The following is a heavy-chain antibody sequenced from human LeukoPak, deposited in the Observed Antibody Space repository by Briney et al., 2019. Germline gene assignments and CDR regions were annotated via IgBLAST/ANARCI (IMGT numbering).Heavy chain of an antibody. CDR1: GFAFSSYG. V-gene: IGHV3-33*05. CDR3: AKDGGLWVSAHWGDS. CDR2: ISYDGSNK. J-gene: IGHJ4*02. Sequence: GGSLRLSCAASGFAFSSYGMHWVRQAPGKGLEWVAVISYDGSNKYYADSVKGRFTVSRDDSKNTLYLQMNSLRAEDTAVYYCAKDGGLWVSAHWGDSWGRGTLVTVSS. D-gene: IGHD7-27*01.